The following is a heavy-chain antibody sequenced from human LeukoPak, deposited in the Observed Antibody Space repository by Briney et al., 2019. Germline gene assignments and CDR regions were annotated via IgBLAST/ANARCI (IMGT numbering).Heavy chain of an antibody. V-gene: IGHV4-4*07. D-gene: IGHD2-21*01. J-gene: IGHJ4*02. Sequence: SETLSLTCTVSGGSISDYYWSWIRQPAGKGLEWIGRLYPSGNTNYNPSLKSRLTMSLDTSKNQFSLKLSSVTAADTAVYYCARHLNNCGDDCYIFDYWGQGTLVTVSS. CDR3: ARHLNNCGDDCYIFDY. CDR2: LYPSGNT. CDR1: GGSISDYY.